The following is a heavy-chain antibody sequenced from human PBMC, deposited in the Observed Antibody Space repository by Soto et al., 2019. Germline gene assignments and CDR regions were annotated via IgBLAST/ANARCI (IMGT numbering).Heavy chain of an antibody. CDR3: ASYSSSPRSVGYYYYYGMDV. CDR1: GGSISSGDYY. J-gene: IGHJ6*02. D-gene: IGHD6-6*01. Sequence: PWETLSLTCTVSGGSISSGDYYWSWIRQPPGKGLEWIGYIYYSGSTYYNPSLKSRVTISVDTSKNQFSLKLSSVTAADTAVYYCASYSSSPRSVGYYYYYGMDVWGQGTTVTVYS. V-gene: IGHV4-30-4*01. CDR2: IYYSGST.